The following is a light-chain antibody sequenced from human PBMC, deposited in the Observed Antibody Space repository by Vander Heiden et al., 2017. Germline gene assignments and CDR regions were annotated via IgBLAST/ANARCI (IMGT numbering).Light chain of an antibody. CDR2: DAS. J-gene: IGKJ4*01. V-gene: IGKV3-11*01. CDR3: QQLAT. Sequence: EIVLTQSPATLSLSPGERATLSCRASQSVSSYLAGDQQKPGQAPRLLIYDASNRATGIQDRFSGSGSGTDFTLTISSLEPEDFAGYDCQQLATFGGGTKVEIK. CDR1: QSVSSY.